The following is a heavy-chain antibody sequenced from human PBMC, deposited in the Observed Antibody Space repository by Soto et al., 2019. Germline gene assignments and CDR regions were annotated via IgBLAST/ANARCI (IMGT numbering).Heavy chain of an antibody. J-gene: IGHJ5*02. V-gene: IGHV1-69*06. D-gene: IGHD5-12*01. Sequence: PVKVSCKASGDTFSSYAISWVRQAPGQGLEWMGGIIPIFGTANYAQKFQGRVTITADKSTSTAYMELSSLRSEDTAVYYCARSQEMATITGWFDPWGQGTLVTVSS. CDR3: ARSQEMATITGWFDP. CDR2: IIPIFGTA. CDR1: GDTFSSYA.